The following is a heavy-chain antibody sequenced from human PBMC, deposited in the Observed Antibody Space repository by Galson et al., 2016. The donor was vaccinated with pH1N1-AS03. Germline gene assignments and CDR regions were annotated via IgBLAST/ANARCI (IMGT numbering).Heavy chain of an antibody. CDR3: ARGKELAPPPNWFDP. CDR1: GGTSRTSA. D-gene: IGHD1-7*01. Sequence: SVKVSCKASGGTSRTSAFNWVRQAPGQGLEWMGGIIPVFGPVTYSQKFQGRVTITTNESTSTAYMELSSLRSDDSAVYYCARGKELAPPPNWFDPWGQGALVTVSS. V-gene: IGHV1-69*05. CDR2: IIPVFGPV. J-gene: IGHJ5*02.